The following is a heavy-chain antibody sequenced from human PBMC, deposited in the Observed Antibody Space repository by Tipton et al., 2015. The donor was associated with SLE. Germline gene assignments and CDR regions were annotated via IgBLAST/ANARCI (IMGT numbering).Heavy chain of an antibody. CDR3: ARVSSSTWYGNRFDP. V-gene: IGHV6-1*01. D-gene: IGHD6-13*01. Sequence: GLVKPSQTLSLTCAISGDSVSSNSAAWNWIRQSPSRGLEWLGRTYYRSKWYNDYAVSVKSRITINPDTSKNQFSLQLDSVTAADTAVYYCARVSSSTWYGNRFDPWGQGTLVTVSS. J-gene: IGHJ5*02. CDR2: TYYRSKWYN. CDR1: GDSVSSNSAA.